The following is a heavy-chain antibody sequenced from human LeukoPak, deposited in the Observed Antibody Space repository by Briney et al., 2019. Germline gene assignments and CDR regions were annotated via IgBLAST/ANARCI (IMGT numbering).Heavy chain of an antibody. V-gene: IGHV3-21*04. D-gene: IGHD4-23*01. J-gene: IGHJ4*02. CDR2: MSSDTSYK. CDR3: ARGDYGVKPLDY. Sequence: TGGSLRLSRAASGLTFSSHRMNWVRQAPGKGLGWVSCMSSDTSYKYCADSVKGRFTISRDNAKNSLYLQMTSLRAEDTAVYYCARGDYGVKPLDYWGPGTLVIVSS. CDR1: GLTFSSHR.